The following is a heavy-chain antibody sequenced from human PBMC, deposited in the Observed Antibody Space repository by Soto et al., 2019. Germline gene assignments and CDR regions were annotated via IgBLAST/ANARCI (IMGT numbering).Heavy chain of an antibody. D-gene: IGHD3-22*01. J-gene: IGHJ2*01. CDR2: ICYDGSNK. V-gene: IGHV3-33*01. CDR1: GFTFSSYG. CDR3: ARDKSYYDSSGYYYGDWYFDL. Sequence: QVQLVESGGGVVQPGRSLRLSCAASGFTFSSYGMHWVRQAPGKGLEWVAVICYDGSNKYYADSVKGRFTISRDNSKNTLYLQMNSLRAEDTAVYYCARDKSYYDSSGYYYGDWYFDLWGRGTLVTVSS.